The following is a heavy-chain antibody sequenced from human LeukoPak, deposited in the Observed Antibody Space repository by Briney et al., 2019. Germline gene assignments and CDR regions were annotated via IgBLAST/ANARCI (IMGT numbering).Heavy chain of an antibody. D-gene: IGHD6-6*01. Sequence: SVTVSCTASGGTFSSYAISWVRQAPGQGLEWMGGIIPIFGTANYAQKFQGRVTITADESTSTAYMELSSLRSEDTAVYYCARTHSPVTLYSSSTYYFDYWGQGTLVTVSS. J-gene: IGHJ4*02. CDR2: IIPIFGTA. CDR3: ARTHSPVTLYSSSTYYFDY. CDR1: GGTFSSYA. V-gene: IGHV1-69*13.